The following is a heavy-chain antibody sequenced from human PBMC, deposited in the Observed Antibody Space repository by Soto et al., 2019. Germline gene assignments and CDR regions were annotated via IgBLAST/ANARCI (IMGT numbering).Heavy chain of an antibody. D-gene: IGHD6-13*01. J-gene: IGHJ4*02. CDR1: GFTFSDYY. V-gene: IGHV3-11*06. CDR3: ARDGPQQLASGYFDY. CDR2: ISSSSSYT. Sequence: GSLRLSCAASGFTFSDYYMSWIRQAPGKGLEWVSYISSSSSYTNYADSVKGRFTISRDNAKNSLYLQMNSLRAEDTAVYYCARDGPQQLASGYFDYWGQGTLVTVSS.